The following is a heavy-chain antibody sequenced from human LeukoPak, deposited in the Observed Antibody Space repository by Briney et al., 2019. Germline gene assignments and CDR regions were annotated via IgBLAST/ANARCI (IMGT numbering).Heavy chain of an antibody. CDR1: GFTFSRHS. CDR2: ISCSRSTI. J-gene: IGHJ4*02. Sequence: GGSLRLSRAACGFTFSRHSMHWVPQAPGKGLEGGSYISCSRSTICYADSGKGRFTISRDNTKNSLYLQMNSLRAEDTAVYYCARDNPPYLGYCSSTSCLGGGQGTLVTVSS. CDR3: ARDNPPYLGYCSSTSCLG. D-gene: IGHD2-2*01. V-gene: IGHV3-48*01.